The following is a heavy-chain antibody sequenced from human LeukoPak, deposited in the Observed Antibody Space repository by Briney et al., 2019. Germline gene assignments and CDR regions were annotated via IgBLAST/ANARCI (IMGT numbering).Heavy chain of an antibody. J-gene: IGHJ4*02. Sequence: RASVKVSCKASVYTFTSYDINWVRQSTGQGLEWMGWMNPNSGNTGYAQKFQGRVTMTRNTSISTAYMELSSLRSEDTAVYYCARLAAVAGYAFDYWGQGTLVTVSS. CDR2: MNPNSGNT. V-gene: IGHV1-8*01. CDR3: ARLAAVAGYAFDY. D-gene: IGHD6-19*01. CDR1: VYTFTSYD.